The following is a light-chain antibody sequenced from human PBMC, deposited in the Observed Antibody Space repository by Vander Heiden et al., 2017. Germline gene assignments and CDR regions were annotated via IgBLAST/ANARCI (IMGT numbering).Light chain of an antibody. CDR1: SSDVGGYDY. CDR2: EVR. Sequence: QSPLTRPASVSGSPGRSITISCTGTSSDVGGYDYVSWYQQHPGEVPRLVIYEVRNRPSGVSSRFSGSKSGNTASLTISGLQAEDEADYYCSSHTSRSSYVLFGGGTKVTVL. CDR3: SSHTSRSSYVL. J-gene: IGLJ2*01. V-gene: IGLV2-14*01.